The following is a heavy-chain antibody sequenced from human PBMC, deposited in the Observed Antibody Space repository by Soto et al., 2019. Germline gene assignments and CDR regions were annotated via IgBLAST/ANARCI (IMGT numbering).Heavy chain of an antibody. D-gene: IGHD6-19*01. CDR1: GYTFTSYA. CDR3: ARGRYTVAVAGTFDY. Sequence: QVQLVQSGAEVKKPGASVKVSCKASGYTFTSYAMHWVRQAPGQRLEWMGWINAGNGNTKYLQKFQGRVTITRDTSASTAYMELSSLRSEDTAVYYCARGRYTVAVAGTFDYWGQGTLVTVSS. V-gene: IGHV1-3*01. CDR2: INAGNGNT. J-gene: IGHJ4*02.